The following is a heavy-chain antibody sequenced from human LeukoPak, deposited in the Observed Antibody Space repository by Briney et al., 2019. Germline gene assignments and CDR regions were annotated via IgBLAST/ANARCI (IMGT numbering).Heavy chain of an antibody. CDR3: AKGRITTVRGVITDLGY. J-gene: IGHJ4*02. D-gene: IGHD3-10*01. CDR2: IYYSGST. CDR1: GGSISSGGYY. Sequence: KPSETLSLTCTVSGGSISSGGYYWSWIRQHPGKGLEWIGYIYYSGSTYYNPSLKSRVTISVDTSKNQFSLKLSSVTAADTAVYYCAKGRITTVRGVITDLGYWGQGTLVTVSS. V-gene: IGHV4-31*03.